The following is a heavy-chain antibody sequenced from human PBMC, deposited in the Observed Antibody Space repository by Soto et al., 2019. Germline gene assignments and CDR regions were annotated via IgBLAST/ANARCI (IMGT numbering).Heavy chain of an antibody. CDR2: INPRSGDT. Sequence: QVQLVQSGADVKKPGASVTVSCKASGYTFSDYNLHWVRQAPGQGLEWMGSINPRSGDTDFAQKFQPRVTMIRDTSITTAYMELISLTPHDTAVYYCARHRFTSGSDYFDSWGQGTLVTVSS. J-gene: IGHJ4*02. V-gene: IGHV1-2*02. CDR1: GYTFSDYN. CDR3: ARHRFTSGSDYFDS. D-gene: IGHD6-19*01.